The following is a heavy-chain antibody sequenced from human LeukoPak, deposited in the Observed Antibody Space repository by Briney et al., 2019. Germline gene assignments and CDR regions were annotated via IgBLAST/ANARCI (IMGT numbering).Heavy chain of an antibody. D-gene: IGHD1-26*01. CDR1: GGTFSSYA. J-gene: IGHJ4*02. V-gene: IGHV1-69*04. Sequence: GASVKVSCTASGGTFSSYAISWVRQAPGQGLEWMGRIIPILGIANYAQKFQGRVTITADKSTSTAYMELSSLRSEDTAVYYCARTREVGATPFFDYWGQGTLVTVSS. CDR3: ARTREVGATPFFDY. CDR2: IIPILGIA.